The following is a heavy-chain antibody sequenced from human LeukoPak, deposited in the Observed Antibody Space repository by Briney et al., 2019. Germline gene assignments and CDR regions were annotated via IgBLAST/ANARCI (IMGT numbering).Heavy chain of an antibody. CDR2: INHSGST. CDR1: GGSFSVYY. V-gene: IGHV4-34*01. Sequence: SETLSLTCAVYGGSFSVYYWSWIRQPPGKGLEWIGEINHSGSTNYNPSLKSRVTISVDTSKNQFSLKLSSVTAADTAVYYCASFDYGDTLYYWGQGTLVTVSS. CDR3: ASFDYGDTLYY. D-gene: IGHD4-17*01. J-gene: IGHJ4*02.